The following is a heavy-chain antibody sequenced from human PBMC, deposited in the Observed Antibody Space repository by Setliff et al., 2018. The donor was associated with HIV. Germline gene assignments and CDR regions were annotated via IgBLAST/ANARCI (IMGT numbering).Heavy chain of an antibody. V-gene: IGHV1-46*01. D-gene: IGHD4-4*01. CDR3: ARDDEMGTVTEHYYYGMGV. Sequence: ASVKVSCKASGYTFSSNYMHWVRQAPGQGLAGMGLINPTGDITFYPQKFQDRVTMTRDTSASTVYLELRGLRSEDTAVYYRARDDEMGTVTEHYYYGMGVWGQGTTVTVSS. J-gene: IGHJ6*02. CDR1: GYTFSSNY. CDR2: INPTGDIT.